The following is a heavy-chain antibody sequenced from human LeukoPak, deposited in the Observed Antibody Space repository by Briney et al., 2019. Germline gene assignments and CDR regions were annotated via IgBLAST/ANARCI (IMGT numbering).Heavy chain of an antibody. CDR1: GFTFSSYS. J-gene: IGHJ4*02. D-gene: IGHD3-22*01. Sequence: AGGSLRLSCAASGFTFSSYSMNWVRQAPGKGLEWVSSISSSSSYIYYADSVKGRFTISRDNAKNSLYLQMNSLRAEDTAVYYCARAIVVDKVGVDYWGQGTLVTVSS. CDR3: ARAIVVDKVGVDY. CDR2: ISSSSSYI. V-gene: IGHV3-21*01.